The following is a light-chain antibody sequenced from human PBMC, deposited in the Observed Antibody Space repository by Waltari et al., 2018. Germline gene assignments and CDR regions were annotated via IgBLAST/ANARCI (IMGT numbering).Light chain of an antibody. CDR1: QSISRY. CDR3: QKYGSLPAT. J-gene: IGKJ1*01. V-gene: IGKV3-20*01. CDR2: YSS. Sequence: EIMLTQSPGTLALSPGERATLSCRASQSISRYLVWYQHKHGQAPRILIYYSSSRATGIPDRFSGSGSGTDFSLTISRLEPEDFAVYYCQKYGSLPATFGQGTKVEIK.